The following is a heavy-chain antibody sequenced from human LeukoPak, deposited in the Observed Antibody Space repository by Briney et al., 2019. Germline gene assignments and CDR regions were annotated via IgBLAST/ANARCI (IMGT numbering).Heavy chain of an antibody. J-gene: IGHJ4*02. D-gene: IGHD3-22*01. CDR2: INPNSGGT. CDR1: GYTFTSYY. V-gene: IGHV1-2*02. Sequence: ASVKVSCKASGYTFTSYYMHWVRQAPGQGLEWMGWINPNSGGTNYAQKFQGRVTMTRDTSISTAYMELSRLRSDDTAVYYCARVGTYYYDSSGYPIDYWGQGTLVTVSS. CDR3: ARVGTYYYDSSGYPIDY.